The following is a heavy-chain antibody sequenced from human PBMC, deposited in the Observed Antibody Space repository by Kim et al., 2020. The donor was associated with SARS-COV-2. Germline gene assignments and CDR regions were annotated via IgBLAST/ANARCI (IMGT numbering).Heavy chain of an antibody. CDR2: LNWNGGVT. V-gene: IGHV3-20*04. Sequence: GGSLRLSCAASGFAFEDYGMSWVRQTPGKGLEWVSSLNWNGGVTAYADSVKGRFTISRDNAKNSLYLQMNSLRVEDTAFYYCARRNYGDFGIDAYDIRGQGTLVTISS. CDR1: GFAFEDYG. D-gene: IGHD4-17*01. CDR3: ARRNYGDFGIDAYDI. J-gene: IGHJ3*02.